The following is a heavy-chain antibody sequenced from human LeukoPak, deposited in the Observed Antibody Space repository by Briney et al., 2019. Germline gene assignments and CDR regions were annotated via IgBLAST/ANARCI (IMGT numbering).Heavy chain of an antibody. CDR2: IYYSGSN. CDR3: ARQFLVGSTFHAFDL. D-gene: IGHD1-26*01. V-gene: IGHV4-39*07. J-gene: IGHJ3*01. CDR1: GGSLSSTTYY. Sequence: PSETLSLTCTVSGGSLSSTTYYWGWIRQPPGKGLEWIGSIYYSGSNYFNPSLKSRVTISVDTSKKQFSLKLTSVTAADMAVYFCARQFLVGSTFHAFDLWGQGTRVTVSS.